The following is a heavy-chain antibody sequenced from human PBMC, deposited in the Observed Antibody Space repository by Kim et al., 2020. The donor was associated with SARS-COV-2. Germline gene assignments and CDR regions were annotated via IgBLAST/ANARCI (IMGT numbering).Heavy chain of an antibody. J-gene: IGHJ4*02. CDR2: CGGST. D-gene: IGHD5-12*01. V-gene: IGHV1-46*01. Sequence: CGGSTSYAQKSQGRVTMTRDTSTSTVYMELSSLRSEDTAGYYCARGWLVWGQGTLVTVSS. CDR3: ARGWLV.